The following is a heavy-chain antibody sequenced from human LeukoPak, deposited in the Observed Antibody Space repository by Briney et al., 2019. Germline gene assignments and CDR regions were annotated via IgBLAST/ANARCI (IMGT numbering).Heavy chain of an antibody. J-gene: IGHJ5*02. CDR1: GYTFTTYD. CDR2: MNPNSGNT. CDR3: ARGPNKSDGGNSGSAWFDP. Sequence: ASAKVSCKASGYTFTTYDINWVRQATGQGLEWMGWMNPNSGNTGYAQKFQGRVTMTRNTSISTAYMGLRSLRSEDAAVYYCARGPNKSDGGNSGSAWFDPWGQGTLVTVSS. V-gene: IGHV1-8*01. D-gene: IGHD4-23*01.